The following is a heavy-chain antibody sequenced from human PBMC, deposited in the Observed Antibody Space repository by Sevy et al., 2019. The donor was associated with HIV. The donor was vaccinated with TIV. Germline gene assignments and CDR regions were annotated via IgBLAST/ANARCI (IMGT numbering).Heavy chain of an antibody. V-gene: IGHV3-73*01. Sequence: GGYLRLSCAGSGVTFSDAAIHWVRQASGKGLEWLGRIRGKANNYATAYAASVKDRFSISRNDLKDTAYLQMNRLRTEDAAMYYCSIYYDIRAFDSWGQGNQVTVSS. J-gene: IGHJ4*02. CDR3: SIYYDIRAFDS. CDR1: GVTFSDAA. D-gene: IGHD3-22*01. CDR2: IRGKANNYAT.